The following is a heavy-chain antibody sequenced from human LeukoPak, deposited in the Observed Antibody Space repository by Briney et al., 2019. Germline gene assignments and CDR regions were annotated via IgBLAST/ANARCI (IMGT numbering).Heavy chain of an antibody. Sequence: GGSLRLSCKASGFIFTQYAMSWVRQAPGKGLEWVSGISGSGGGTYYVDSVKGRFTISRDNSGNTVSLQMTSLKTEDTAVYYCARVTGYMIEDYFDYWGQGTLVTVSS. V-gene: IGHV3-23*01. CDR1: GFIFTQYA. J-gene: IGHJ4*02. CDR2: ISGSGGGT. D-gene: IGHD3-22*01. CDR3: ARVTGYMIEDYFDY.